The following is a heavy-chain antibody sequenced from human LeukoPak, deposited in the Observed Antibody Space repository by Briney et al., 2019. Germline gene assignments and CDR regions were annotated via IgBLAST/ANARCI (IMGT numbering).Heavy chain of an antibody. V-gene: IGHV3-48*03. D-gene: IGHD3-16*01. CDR2: ISSSGSTI. Sequence: GGSLRLSCAASGFTFSSYEMNWVRQAPGKGLEWVSYISSSGSTIYYADSVKGRFTISRDNAKNSLYLQMNSLRAEDTAVYYCAGGYYYHGMDVWGQGTTVTVSS. J-gene: IGHJ6*02. CDR1: GFTFSSYE. CDR3: AGGYYYHGMDV.